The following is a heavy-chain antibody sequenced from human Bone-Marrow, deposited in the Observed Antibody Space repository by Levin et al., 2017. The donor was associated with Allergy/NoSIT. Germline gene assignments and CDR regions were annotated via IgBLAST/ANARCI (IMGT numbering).Heavy chain of an antibody. D-gene: IGHD6-13*01. J-gene: IGHJ4*02. V-gene: IGHV4-59*08. CDR3: AKHVAPAGRGPAAFDY. CDR1: GGSISSYY. Sequence: KPSETLSLTCTVSGGSISSYYWSWIRQPPGKGLEWIGYIYYSGSTNYNPSLKSRVTISVDTSKNQFSLELNSVTAADTAVYYCAKHVAPAGRGPAAFDYWGQGTLVTVSS. CDR2: IYYSGST.